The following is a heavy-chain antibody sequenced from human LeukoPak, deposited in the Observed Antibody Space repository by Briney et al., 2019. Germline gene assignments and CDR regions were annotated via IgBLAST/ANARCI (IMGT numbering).Heavy chain of an antibody. V-gene: IGHV4-31*03. J-gene: IGHJ4*02. CDR1: GASISSGGYY. D-gene: IGHD3-22*01. CDR3: ARGSYYYDSPDFDY. Sequence: PSETLSLTCTVSGASISSGGYYWSWIRQHPGKGLEWIGYIYYSGSTYYNPSLKSRVTISVDTSKNQFSLKLSSVTAADTAVYYCARGSYYYDSPDFDYWGQGTLVTVSS. CDR2: IYYSGST.